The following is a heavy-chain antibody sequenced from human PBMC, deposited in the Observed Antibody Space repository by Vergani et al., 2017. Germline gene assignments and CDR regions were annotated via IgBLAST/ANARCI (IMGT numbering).Heavy chain of an antibody. D-gene: IGHD3-3*01. V-gene: IGHV4-59*01. Sequence: QVQLQESGPGLVKPSETLSLTCTVSGGSISSYYWSWIRQPPGKGLEWIGYIYYSGSTNYNPSLKSRVTISVDTSKNQFSLKLSSVTAADTAVYYCARGSVIDTIFGVVSYFDYWGQGTLVTVSS. CDR3: ARGSVIDTIFGVVSYFDY. CDR1: GGSISSYY. CDR2: IYYSGST. J-gene: IGHJ4*02.